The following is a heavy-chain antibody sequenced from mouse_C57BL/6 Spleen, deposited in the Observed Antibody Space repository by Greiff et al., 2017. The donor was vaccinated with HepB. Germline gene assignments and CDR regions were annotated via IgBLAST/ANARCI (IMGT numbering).Heavy chain of an antibody. J-gene: IGHJ4*01. CDR3: ARNPIYYGYDGYAMDY. D-gene: IGHD2-2*01. CDR1: GFSLTSYG. CDR2: IWSGGST. Sequence: QVQLQQSGPGLVQPSQSLSITCTVSGFSLTSYGVHWVRQSPGKGLEWLGVIWSGGSTDYNAAFISRLSISKDNSKSHVFFKMNSLQADDTAIYYWARNPIYYGYDGYAMDYCGQGTSVTGSS. V-gene: IGHV2-2*01.